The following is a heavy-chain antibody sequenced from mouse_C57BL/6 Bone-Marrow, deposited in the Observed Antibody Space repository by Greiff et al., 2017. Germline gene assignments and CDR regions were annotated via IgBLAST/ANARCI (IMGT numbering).Heavy chain of an antibody. CDR1: GFTFSDYG. CDR2: ISSGSSNI. CDR3: ARGGWLLPYWYFDV. Sequence: EVKVVESGGGLVKPGGSLKLSCAASGFTFSDYGMHWVRQAPEKGLEWVAYISSGSSNIYYADTVKGLFTISRDNAKNTLFLQMTSLRSEDTAMYYCARGGWLLPYWYFDVWGTGTTVTVSS. V-gene: IGHV5-17*01. J-gene: IGHJ1*03. D-gene: IGHD2-3*01.